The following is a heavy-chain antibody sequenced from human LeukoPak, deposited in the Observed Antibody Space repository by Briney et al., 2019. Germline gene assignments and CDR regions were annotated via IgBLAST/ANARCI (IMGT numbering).Heavy chain of an antibody. J-gene: IGHJ4*02. Sequence: GGSLRLSCAASGFTFSSYAMSWVRQAPGKGLEWVSAISGSGGSTYYADPVKGRFTISRDNSKNTLYLQMNSLRAEDTAVYYCAKDPGGKYSRGVIANYWGQGTLVTVSS. CDR3: AKDPGGKYSRGVIANY. D-gene: IGHD3-10*01. V-gene: IGHV3-23*01. CDR1: GFTFSSYA. CDR2: ISGSGGST.